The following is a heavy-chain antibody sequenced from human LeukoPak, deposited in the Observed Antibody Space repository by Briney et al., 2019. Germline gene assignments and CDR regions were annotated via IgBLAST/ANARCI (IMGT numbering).Heavy chain of an antibody. Sequence: ASVKVSCKASGYTFTSYGISWVRQAPGQGLEWMGWISAYNGNTNYAQKLQGRVTMTTDTSTSTAYMELRSLRSDDTAVYYCARRYGSGSYYHSFRGFFDYWGQGTLVTVSS. CDR2: ISAYNGNT. CDR3: ARRYGSGSYYHSFRGFFDY. D-gene: IGHD3-10*01. J-gene: IGHJ4*02. V-gene: IGHV1-18*01. CDR1: GYTFTSYG.